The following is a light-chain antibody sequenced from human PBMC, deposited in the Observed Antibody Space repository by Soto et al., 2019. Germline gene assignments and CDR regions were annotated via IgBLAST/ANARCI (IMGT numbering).Light chain of an antibody. V-gene: IGKV3-20*01. CDR3: QQYGDSPLT. CDR2: GAS. Sequence: EIVLTQSPGTLSLSPGERATLSCRASRSVSSNYLAWYQQKPGQAPRLFIYGASSRATGIPDRFSGSGSGTDFSLTISRLEPEDSAVYYCQQYGDSPLTFGGGTKVEIK. J-gene: IGKJ4*01. CDR1: RSVSSNY.